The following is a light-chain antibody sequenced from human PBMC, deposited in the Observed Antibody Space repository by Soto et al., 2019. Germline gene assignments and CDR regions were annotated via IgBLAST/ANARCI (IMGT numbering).Light chain of an antibody. J-gene: IGKJ3*01. CDR3: QQYNNWPRT. CDR1: QSVTSN. V-gene: IGKV3-15*01. Sequence: EIVMTQSPATLSVSPGERATLSCRASQSVTSNLAWYQQNPGRAPRLLIFGASTRATGIPATFSGSGSGTEFTLTISSLQSEDFAVYYCQQYNNWPRTFGPGTKVDIK. CDR2: GAS.